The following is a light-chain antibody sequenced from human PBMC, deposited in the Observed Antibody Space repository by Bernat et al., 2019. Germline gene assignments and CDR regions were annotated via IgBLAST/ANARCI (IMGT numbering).Light chain of an antibody. V-gene: IGKV2-24*01. CDR3: MQVKLFPYT. CDR1: QSLVDSDGNSY. Sequence: IVMTQTPLSSPVTLGQPASISCRSSQSLVDSDGNSYLSWLQQRPGQPPRLLVYKMFNRFSGVPDRFSGSGAGTDFTLKISRVESEDVGVYYCMQVKLFPYTIGQGTKLEIK. J-gene: IGKJ2*01. CDR2: KMF.